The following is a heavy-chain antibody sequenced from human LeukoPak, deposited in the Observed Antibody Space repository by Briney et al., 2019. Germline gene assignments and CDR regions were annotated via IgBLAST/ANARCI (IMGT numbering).Heavy chain of an antibody. CDR3: ARDSEVRRNLWHY. V-gene: IGHV1-69*13. CDR2: IIPIFGTA. D-gene: IGHD3-10*01. Sequence: VKVSCKASGGTFSSYAISWVRQAPGQGLEWMGGIIPIFGTANYAQKFQGRVTITADESTSTVYMELSSLRSEDTAVYYCARDSEVRRNLWHYWGQGTLVTVSS. J-gene: IGHJ4*02. CDR1: GGTFSSYA.